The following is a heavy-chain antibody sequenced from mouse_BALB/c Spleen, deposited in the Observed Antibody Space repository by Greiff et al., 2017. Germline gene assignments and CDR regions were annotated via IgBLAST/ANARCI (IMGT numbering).Heavy chain of an antibody. CDR1: GFNIKDTY. J-gene: IGHJ2*01. CDR2: IDPANGNT. Sequence: VQLKQSGAELVKPGASVKLSCTASGFNIKDTYMHWVKQRPEQGLEWIGRIDPANGNTKYDPKFQGKATITADTSSNTAYLQLSSLTSEDTAVYYCAGGYYADWGQGTTLTVSS. D-gene: IGHD2-3*01. V-gene: IGHV14-3*02. CDR3: AGGYYAD.